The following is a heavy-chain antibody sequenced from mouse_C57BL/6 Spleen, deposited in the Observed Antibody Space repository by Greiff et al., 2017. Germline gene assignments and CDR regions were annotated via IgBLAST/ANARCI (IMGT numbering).Heavy chain of an antibody. CDR3: ARVESNYLWYFDV. J-gene: IGHJ1*03. Sequence: EVQLVESGPGLVKPSQSLSLTCSVTGYSITSGYYWNWIRQFPGNKLEWMGYISYDGSNNYNPSLKNRISITRDTAKNQFFLKLNSVTTEDTATYYCARVESNYLWYFDVWGTGTTVTVSS. V-gene: IGHV3-6*01. CDR2: ISYDGSN. CDR1: GYSITSGYY. D-gene: IGHD2-5*01.